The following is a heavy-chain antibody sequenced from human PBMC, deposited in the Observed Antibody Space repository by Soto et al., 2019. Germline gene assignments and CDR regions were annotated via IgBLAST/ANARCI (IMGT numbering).Heavy chain of an antibody. J-gene: IGHJ6*02. Sequence: PGGSLRLSCAASGFTFSSYAMSWVRQAPGKGLEWVSAISGSGGSTYYADSVKGRFTISRDNSKNTLYLQMNSLRAEDTAVYYCAKNDDFWSGYYYYYYGMDVWGQGTTVTVSS. CDR2: ISGSGGST. D-gene: IGHD3-3*01. CDR1: GFTFSSYA. CDR3: AKNDDFWSGYYYYYYGMDV. V-gene: IGHV3-23*01.